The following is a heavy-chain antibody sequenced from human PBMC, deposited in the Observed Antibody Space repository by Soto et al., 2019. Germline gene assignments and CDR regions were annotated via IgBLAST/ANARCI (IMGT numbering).Heavy chain of an antibody. CDR1: GFTFGDYA. CDR2: VRTYAYGETT. J-gene: IGHJ4*02. Sequence: GSLRLSCTTSGFTFGDYAMSWFRQTPGEGLEWVGFVRTYAYGETTEYAASVKGRFTVGRDNSRSTAYLHMSSLKTEDTGVYFCSRDCPCGLGYCTNGACFPNDFWGQGTLVTVSS. CDR3: SRDCPCGLGYCTNGACFPNDF. V-gene: IGHV3-49*03. D-gene: IGHD2-8*01.